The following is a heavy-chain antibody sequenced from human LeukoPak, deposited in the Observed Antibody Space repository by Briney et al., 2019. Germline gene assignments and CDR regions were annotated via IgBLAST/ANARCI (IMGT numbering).Heavy chain of an antibody. Sequence: GASVKVSRKASGYTFTTYSMHWVRQAPGQGLEWMAIINLSGGSTDYTQKFQGRVTMTRDTSTSTVYMELSSLRSEDTAVYYCVRHNHMDVWGQGTTVTVSS. CDR3: VRHNHMDV. V-gene: IGHV1-46*01. CDR1: GYTFTTYS. J-gene: IGHJ6*02. CDR2: INLSGGST.